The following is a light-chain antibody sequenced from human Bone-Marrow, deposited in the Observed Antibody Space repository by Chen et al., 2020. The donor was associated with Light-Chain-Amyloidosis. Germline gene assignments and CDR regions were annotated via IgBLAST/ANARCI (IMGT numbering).Light chain of an antibody. CDR1: SSDVGGDNQ. Sequence: QSALTQPASVSGSPGQSITFSCTGTSSDVGGDNQVSWYQQHPDKPPKLMIYEGTHRPSWVPDRFSCSKSDNPASLTISGLQTEDEADYFCSSYTITNTLVFGSGTRVTVL. CDR2: EGT. V-gene: IGLV2-14*01. J-gene: IGLJ1*01. CDR3: SSYTITNTLV.